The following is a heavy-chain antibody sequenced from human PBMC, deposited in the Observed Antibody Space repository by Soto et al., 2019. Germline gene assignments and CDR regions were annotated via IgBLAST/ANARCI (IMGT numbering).Heavy chain of an antibody. Sequence: QVQLQESGPGLVKPSQTLSLSCSVSGGPISSGGYYWSWIRQHPGKGREWVGYIYYTGNTYYNPSLKSRVTISADTSKNQFSLKLSSVTAADTAVYYCARLDGYGSFDYWGQGTLVTVSS. CDR1: GGPISSGGYY. V-gene: IGHV4-31*03. CDR2: IYYTGNT. CDR3: ARLDGYGSFDY. J-gene: IGHJ4*02. D-gene: IGHD5-12*01.